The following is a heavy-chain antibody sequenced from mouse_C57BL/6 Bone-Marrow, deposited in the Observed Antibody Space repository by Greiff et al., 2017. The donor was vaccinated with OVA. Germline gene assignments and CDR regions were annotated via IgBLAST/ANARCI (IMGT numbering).Heavy chain of an antibody. D-gene: IGHD2-3*01. J-gene: IGHJ4*01. CDR1: GFTFSDYG. Sequence: EVKLMESGGGLVQPGGSLKLSCAASGFTFSDYGMAWVRQAPRKGPEWVAFISNLAYSIYYADTVTGRFTISRENAKNTLYLEMSSLRSEDTAMYYCARHEGYYNAMDYWGQGTSVTVSS. V-gene: IGHV5-15*01. CDR2: ISNLAYSI. CDR3: ARHEGYYNAMDY.